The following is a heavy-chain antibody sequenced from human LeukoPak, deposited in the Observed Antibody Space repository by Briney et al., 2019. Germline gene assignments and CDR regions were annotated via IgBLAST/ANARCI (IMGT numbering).Heavy chain of an antibody. Sequence: GGSLRLSCATSGFTFSNYGMHWVRQAPGKGLEWVTFIRFDGTNKYYADSVKGRFTISRDNSKNTLYLQMNSLRGEDTAVYYCAKDWRCSSTSCVYYYYIDVWGKGTTVTVSS. J-gene: IGHJ6*03. V-gene: IGHV3-30*02. D-gene: IGHD2-2*01. CDR3: AKDWRCSSTSCVYYYYIDV. CDR1: GFTFSNYG. CDR2: IRFDGTNK.